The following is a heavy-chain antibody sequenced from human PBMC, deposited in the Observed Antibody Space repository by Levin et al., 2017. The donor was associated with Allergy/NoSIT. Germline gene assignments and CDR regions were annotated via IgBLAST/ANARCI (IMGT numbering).Heavy chain of an antibody. CDR3: ARGVAGRKYNWFDP. V-gene: IGHV7-4-1*02. J-gene: IGHJ5*02. Sequence: ASVKVSCKASGYTFTNYAMSWVRQAPGQGPEWMGWISTNTGNPTYAQGFTGRFVFSLDTSVSTAYLQISSLKAEDTAVYYCARGVAGRKYNWFDPWGQGTLVTVSS. CDR1: GYTFTNYA. CDR2: ISTNTGNP. D-gene: IGHD6-6*01.